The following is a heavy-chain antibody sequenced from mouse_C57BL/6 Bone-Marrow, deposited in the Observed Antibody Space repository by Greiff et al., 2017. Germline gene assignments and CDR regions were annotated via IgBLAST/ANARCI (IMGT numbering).Heavy chain of an antibody. J-gene: IGHJ1*03. CDR1: GYNFTSYW. CDR3: ARLLRSFSCYFDV. Sequence: VQLQQPGAELVKPGASVKLSCTASGYNFTSYWMHWVKQRPGQGLEWIGMIHPNSGSTNYNEKFKSKATLTVDKSSSTAYMQLSSLTSEDSAVYYCARLLRSFSCYFDVWGTGTTVTVSS. V-gene: IGHV1-64*01. CDR2: IHPNSGST. D-gene: IGHD1-1*01.